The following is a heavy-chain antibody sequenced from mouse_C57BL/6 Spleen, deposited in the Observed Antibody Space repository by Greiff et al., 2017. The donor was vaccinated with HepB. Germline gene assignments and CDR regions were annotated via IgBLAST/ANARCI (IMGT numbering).Heavy chain of an antibody. V-gene: IGHV1-20*01. Sequence: EQSGPELVKPGDSVKISCKASGYSFTGYFMNWVMQSHGKSLEWIGRINPYNGDTFYNQKFKGKATLTVGKSSSTAHMELRSLTSEDSAVYYCARKDYGFDYWGQGTTLTVSS. D-gene: IGHD1-1*01. CDR3: ARKDYGFDY. J-gene: IGHJ2*01. CDR1: GYSFTGYF. CDR2: INPYNGDT.